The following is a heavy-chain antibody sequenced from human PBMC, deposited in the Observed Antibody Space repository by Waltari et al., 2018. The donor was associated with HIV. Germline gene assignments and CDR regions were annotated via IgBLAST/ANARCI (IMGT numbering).Heavy chain of an antibody. CDR3: ASRSSGRVAYGLDV. D-gene: IGHD6-19*01. J-gene: IGHJ6*02. V-gene: IGHV3-21*01. CDR2: ISSSSGHM. CDR1: GFPFSSSG. Sequence: EVQLVESGGGLVRPGGSLRLSCAGSGFPFSSSGLNWVRQAPGKGLEWVAYISSSSGHMKYADSVKGRFTISRDNAKNSLYLQINSLRAEDTAVYYGASRSSGRVAYGLDVWGQGTTVIVSS.